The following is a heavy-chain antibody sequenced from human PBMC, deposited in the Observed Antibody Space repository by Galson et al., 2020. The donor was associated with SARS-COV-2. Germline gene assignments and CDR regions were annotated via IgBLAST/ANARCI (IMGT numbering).Heavy chain of an antibody. Sequence: ETSETLSLTCTVSGDSISSYYWSWIRQPAGKGLEWIGRIYTSGSTNYNPSLKSRVTMSLDTSKNQFFLKLSSVTAADTAVYFCANGIAAPGAFDSWGQGTLVTVSS. CDR2: IYTSGST. J-gene: IGHJ4*02. CDR1: GDSISSYY. CDR3: ANGIAAPGAFDS. V-gene: IGHV4-4*07. D-gene: IGHD6-13*01.